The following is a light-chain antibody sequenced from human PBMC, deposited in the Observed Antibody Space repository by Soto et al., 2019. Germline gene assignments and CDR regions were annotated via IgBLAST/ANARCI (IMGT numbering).Light chain of an antibody. CDR1: SSDFGSYNL. CDR3: CSYVGSSTFV. Sequence: LTQPASVSGSPGQSITISCTGTSSDFGSYNLVSWYQQHPGKAPKLMIYEGGKRPSGVSNRFSGSKSGNTASLTISGLQTEDEADYYCCSYVGSSTFVFGTGTKVTVL. CDR2: EGG. V-gene: IGLV2-23*01. J-gene: IGLJ1*01.